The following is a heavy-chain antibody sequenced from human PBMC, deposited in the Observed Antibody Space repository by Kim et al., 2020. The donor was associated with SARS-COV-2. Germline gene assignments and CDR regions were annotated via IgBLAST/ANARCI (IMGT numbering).Heavy chain of an antibody. V-gene: IGHV3-33*06. Sequence: ADSVKGRFTISRDNSKTTLYLQMNSLRAEDTAVYYCAKGVSGSYADAFDIWGQGTMVTVSS. J-gene: IGHJ3*02. CDR3: AKGVSGSYADAFDI. D-gene: IGHD1-26*01.